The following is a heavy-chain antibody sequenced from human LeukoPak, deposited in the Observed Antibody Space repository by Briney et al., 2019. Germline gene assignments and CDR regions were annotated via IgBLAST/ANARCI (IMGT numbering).Heavy chain of an antibody. D-gene: IGHD4-17*01. J-gene: IGHJ4*02. Sequence: ASVKVSCKASGYTFTGYYMHWVRQAPGKGLEWMGGFDPEDGETIYAQKFQGRVTMTEDTSTDTAYMELSSLRSEDTAVYYCATTRVTTPFDYWGQGTLVTVSS. CDR2: FDPEDGET. CDR3: ATTRVTTPFDY. CDR1: GYTFTGYY. V-gene: IGHV1-24*01.